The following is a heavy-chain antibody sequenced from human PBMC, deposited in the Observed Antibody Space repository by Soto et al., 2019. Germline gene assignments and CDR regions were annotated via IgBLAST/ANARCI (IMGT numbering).Heavy chain of an antibody. CDR3: ARVTAAGGYYYYYGMDV. CDR2: IIPIFGTA. D-gene: IGHD6-13*01. V-gene: IGHV1-69*06. CDR1: GGTFSSYA. J-gene: IGHJ6*02. Sequence: QVQLVQSGAEVQKPGSSVKVSCKASGGTFSSYAISWVRQAPGQGLEWMGGIIPIFGTANYAQKFQGRVTITADKSTSTAYMELSSLRSEDTAVYYCARVTAAGGYYYYYGMDVWGQGTTVTVSS.